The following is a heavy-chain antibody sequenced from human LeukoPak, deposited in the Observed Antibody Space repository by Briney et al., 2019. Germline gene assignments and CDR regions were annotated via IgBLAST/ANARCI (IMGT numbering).Heavy chain of an antibody. V-gene: IGHV3-49*04. CDR2: IRSKTHGWAT. CDR1: GFTFGDYA. D-gene: IGHD4-17*01. J-gene: IGHJ3*02. Sequence: PGGSLRLSCTASGFTFGDYAMTWVRQAPGKGLECIGCIRSKTHGWATEYAASLKGRFTISRDDSKSIAYLQMNSLKTEDTAVYYCTRWTTVSVFDIWGQGTMVTVSS. CDR3: TRWTTVSVFDI.